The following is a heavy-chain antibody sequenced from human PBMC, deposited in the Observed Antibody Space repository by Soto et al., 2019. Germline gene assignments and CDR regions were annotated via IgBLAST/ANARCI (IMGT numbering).Heavy chain of an antibody. CDR2: IYTSGST. Sequence: SEPLSLTCTVSCGSISSYYWSWIRQPAGKGLEWIGRIYTSGSTNYNPSLKSRVTMSVDTSKNQFSLKLSSVTAADTAVYYCARARYWRSTSCYSGLWWFDPWGQGTLVTVSS. V-gene: IGHV4-4*07. CDR3: ARARYWRSTSCYSGLWWFDP. J-gene: IGHJ5*02. D-gene: IGHD2-2*02. CDR1: CGSISSYY.